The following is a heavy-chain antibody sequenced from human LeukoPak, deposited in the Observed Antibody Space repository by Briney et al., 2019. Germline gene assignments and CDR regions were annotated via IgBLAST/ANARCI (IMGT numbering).Heavy chain of an antibody. Sequence: GGSLRLSCAASGFIFSSYSMSWVRQAPGMGLEWVSVITGSGGNTYYADSVKGRFTISKDNSKNTVYLQMSSLRVDDTAVYYCAKAASSSWPSYYYGMDVWGQGTTVTASS. CDR1: GFIFSSYS. V-gene: IGHV3-23*01. CDR3: AKAASSSWPSYYYGMDV. D-gene: IGHD6-13*01. J-gene: IGHJ6*02. CDR2: ITGSGGNT.